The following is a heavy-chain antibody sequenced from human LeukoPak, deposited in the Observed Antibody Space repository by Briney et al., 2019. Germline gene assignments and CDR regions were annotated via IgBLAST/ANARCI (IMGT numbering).Heavy chain of an antibody. D-gene: IGHD2-2*01. J-gene: IGHJ6*03. Sequence: GGSLRLSCAASGFTFSSYAMSWVRQAPGKGLEWVSAISGSGGSTYYADSVKGRFTISRDNSKNTLYLQMNSLRAEDTAVYYCARGKKRSGCSTPSCYASSYYYYYMDVWGKGTTVTVSS. V-gene: IGHV3-23*01. CDR3: ARGKKRSGCSTPSCYASSYYYYYMDV. CDR2: ISGSGGST. CDR1: GFTFSSYA.